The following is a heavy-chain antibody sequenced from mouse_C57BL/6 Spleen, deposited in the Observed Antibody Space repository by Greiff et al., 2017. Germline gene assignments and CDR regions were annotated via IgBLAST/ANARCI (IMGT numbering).Heavy chain of an antibody. CDR1: GYTFTSYW. CDR2: IDPSDSET. V-gene: IGHV1-52*01. CDR3: ARWSNYLYAMDY. J-gene: IGHJ4*01. D-gene: IGHD2-5*01. Sequence: QVQLKESGAELVKPGASVKLSCKASGYTFTSYWMHWVKQRPIQGLEWIGNIDPSDSETHYNQKFKDKATLTVDKSSSTAYMQLSSLTSEDSAVYYCARWSNYLYAMDYWGQGTSVTVSS.